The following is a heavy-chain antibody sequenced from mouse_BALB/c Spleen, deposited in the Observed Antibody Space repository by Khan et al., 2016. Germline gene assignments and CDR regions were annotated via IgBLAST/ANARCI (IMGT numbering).Heavy chain of an antibody. CDR3: ARGYDYDYYFDC. CDR1: GYSITSDYA. CDR2: ISYSGST. V-gene: IGHV3-2*02. D-gene: IGHD2-4*01. Sequence: EVQLQESGPGLVKPSQSLSLTCTVSGYSITSDYAWNWIRQFPGNKLEWMGYISYSGSTSYNPSLKSRISITRETSKNQFFLQLNSVTTEDTATYYCARGYDYDYYFDCWGQGTTLTVSS. J-gene: IGHJ2*01.